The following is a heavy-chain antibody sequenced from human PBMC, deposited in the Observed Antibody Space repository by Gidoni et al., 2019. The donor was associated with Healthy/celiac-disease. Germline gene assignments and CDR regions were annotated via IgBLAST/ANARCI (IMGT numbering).Heavy chain of an antibody. CDR2: ISAYNVNT. V-gene: IGHV1-18*01. J-gene: IGHJ4*02. CDR3: AREGLSGYCSSTSCYALYFDY. Sequence: QVQLVQSGAEVKKPGASVQVSCKAYGYTFTSSGISWVRQAPGQGLEWMGWISAYNVNTTYAHKLHVRVTMTTDTSTSTAYLELRCLRSDDTAVYYCAREGLSGYCSSTSCYALYFDYWGQGTLGTVSS. CDR1: GYTFTSSG. D-gene: IGHD2-2*01.